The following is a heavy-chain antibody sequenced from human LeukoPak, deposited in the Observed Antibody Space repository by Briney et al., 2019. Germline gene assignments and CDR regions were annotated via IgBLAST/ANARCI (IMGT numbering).Heavy chain of an antibody. V-gene: IGHV1-46*01. CDR3: ASGYSSGWYGPGWFDP. CDR1: GYTFTSYY. D-gene: IGHD6-19*01. J-gene: IGHJ5*02. CDR2: INPSGGST. Sequence: ASVKVSCKASGYTFTSYYMHWVRQAPGQGLEWMGIINPSGGSTSYAQKFQGRVTMTRDTSTSTVYMELSSLRSEDTAVYYCASGYSSGWYGPGWFDPWGQGTLVTVSS.